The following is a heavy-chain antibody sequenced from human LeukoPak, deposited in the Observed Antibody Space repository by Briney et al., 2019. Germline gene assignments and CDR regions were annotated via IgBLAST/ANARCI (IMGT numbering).Heavy chain of an antibody. CDR2: ISAYNGNT. D-gene: IGHD6-6*01. J-gene: IGHJ4*02. CDR3: ARVRRGGSSDDY. V-gene: IGHV1-18*04. CDR1: GYTFTGYY. Sequence: ASVKVSCKASGYTFTGYYMHWVRQAPGQGLEWMGWISAYNGNTNYAQKLQGRVTMTTDTSTSTAYMELRSLRSDDTAVYYCARVRRGGSSDDYWGQGTLVTVSS.